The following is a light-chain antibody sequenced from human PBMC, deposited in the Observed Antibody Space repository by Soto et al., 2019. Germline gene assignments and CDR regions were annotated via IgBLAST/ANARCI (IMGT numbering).Light chain of an antibody. Sequence: QSALTQPASVSGSPGQSITISCTGTSSDIGSYNLVSWYQQHPGKAPQLTIYEATRRPSGVSDRFSGSKSGKTASLTISGLQAEDEADYYCCSYAGSGNVVFGGGTKLTVL. CDR1: SSDIGSYNL. V-gene: IGLV2-23*01. CDR3: CSYAGSGNVV. J-gene: IGLJ2*01. CDR2: EAT.